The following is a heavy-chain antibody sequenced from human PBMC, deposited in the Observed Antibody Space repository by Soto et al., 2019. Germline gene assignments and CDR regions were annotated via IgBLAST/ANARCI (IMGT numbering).Heavy chain of an antibody. Sequence: QVQLVQSGAEVKKPGASVKVSCKASGYTFPSYGISWVRQAPGQGLEWVAVISYDGSNKYYADSVKGRFTISRDNSKNTLYLQMNSLRAEDTAVYYCARSGHSSSWRRPFDYWGQGTLVTVSS. V-gene: IGHV3-30*16. CDR2: ISYDGSNK. J-gene: IGHJ4*02. D-gene: IGHD6-13*01. CDR1: GYTFPSYG. CDR3: ARSGHSSSWRRPFDY.